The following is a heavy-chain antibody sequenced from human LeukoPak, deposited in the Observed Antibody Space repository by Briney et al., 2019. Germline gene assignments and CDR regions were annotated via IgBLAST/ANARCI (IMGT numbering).Heavy chain of an antibody. CDR3: ARVAVSESGSYYAY. D-gene: IGHD3-10*01. CDR2: TVPDSGGT. J-gene: IGHJ4*02. CDR1: GYTFTGYQ. V-gene: IGHV1-2*02. Sequence: ASVKVSCKASGYTFTGYQLHWVRQAPGQGLEWMGWTVPDSGGTRYAQKFQDRVTMTRDTSISTAYTELTRLTSDDTAVYYCARVAVSESGSYYAYWGQGTLVTVSS.